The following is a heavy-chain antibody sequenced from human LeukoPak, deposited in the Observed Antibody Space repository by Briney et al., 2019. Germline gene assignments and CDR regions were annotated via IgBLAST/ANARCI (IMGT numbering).Heavy chain of an antibody. CDR2: ISYDGSNK. V-gene: IGHV3-30*14. Sequence: PGGSLRLSCAASEFTFSSYAMHWVRRAPGKGLEWVAVISYDGSNKYYADSVKGRFTISRDNSKDTLYLQMNSLRAEDTAVYYCARDLGSYSSGWYMGFDYWGQGTLVTVSS. D-gene: IGHD6-19*01. CDR3: ARDLGSYSSGWYMGFDY. J-gene: IGHJ4*02. CDR1: EFTFSSYA.